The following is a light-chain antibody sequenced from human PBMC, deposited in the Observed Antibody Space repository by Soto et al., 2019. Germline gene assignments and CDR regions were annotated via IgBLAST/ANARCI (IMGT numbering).Light chain of an antibody. CDR3: SSYTSSSTDV. V-gene: IGLV2-14*01. J-gene: IGLJ1*01. CDR2: EVS. CDR1: SSDVGGYNY. Sequence: QSVLTQPASVSGSPGQSITISCTGTSSDVGGYNYVSWYQQLPGKAPKLMVYEVSNRPSGVSNRFSGSKSGNTASLTISGLQAEDEADYYCSSYTSSSTDVFGTGTKLTVL.